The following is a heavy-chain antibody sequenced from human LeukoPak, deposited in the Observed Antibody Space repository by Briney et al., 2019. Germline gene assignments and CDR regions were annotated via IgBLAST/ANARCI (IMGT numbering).Heavy chain of an antibody. CDR3: ARGIRYFDSSMMSDY. Sequence: KPSETLSLTCTVSGGSISSYYWSWIRQPPGKGLEWIGYIYYSGSTNYNPSLKSRVTISVDTSKNQFSLKLGSVTAADTAVYYCARGIRYFDSSMMSDYWGQGTLVTVSS. V-gene: IGHV4-59*01. CDR2: IYYSGST. D-gene: IGHD3-9*01. CDR1: GGSISSYY. J-gene: IGHJ4*02.